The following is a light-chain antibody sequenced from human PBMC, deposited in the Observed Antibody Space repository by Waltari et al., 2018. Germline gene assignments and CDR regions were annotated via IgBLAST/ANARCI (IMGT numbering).Light chain of an antibody. CDR3: QQHNSWPRT. CDR2: GAS. J-gene: IGKJ1*01. CDR1: QSISSN. Sequence: EIVMTQSPATLSVSPGERATLSCRASQSISSNLAWHQQKPGQAPRLLSYGASTRATCAPSRFSGSGSGTDVTLTIDSLQSEDFAVDYCQQHNSWPRTFGQGTKVEIK. V-gene: IGKV3-15*01.